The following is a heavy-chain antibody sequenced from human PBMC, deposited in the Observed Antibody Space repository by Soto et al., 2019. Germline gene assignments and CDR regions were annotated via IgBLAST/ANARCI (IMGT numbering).Heavy chain of an antibody. CDR1: GGTLSDYA. Sequence: QVQLVQSGAEVKTPGSSVKVSCKASGGTLSDYAISWVRQAPGQGLEWMGGIMPTVDSANYAQNFQGRLTISSDESTSTANQELSSLRSDDTSVYYCAVAAVREIMAQESSGMAVWGQGTTVIVSS. CDR3: AVAAVREIMAQESSGMAV. V-gene: IGHV1-69*01. CDR2: IMPTVDSA. D-gene: IGHD3-10*01. J-gene: IGHJ6*02.